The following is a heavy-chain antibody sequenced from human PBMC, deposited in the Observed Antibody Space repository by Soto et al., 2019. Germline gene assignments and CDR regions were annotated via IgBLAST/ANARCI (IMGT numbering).Heavy chain of an antibody. D-gene: IGHD3-22*01. CDR2: VNGVGDIT. CDR3: ARNPSYYDSPQN. Sequence: XGSLRLSCAASGFTLSTYAMSWVRQAPGKGLDWVSAVNGVGDITYYADSVKGRFTISRDNSENTLFLQMNGLRVEDTAVYYCARNPSYYDSPQNWGQGTMVTVSS. V-gene: IGHV3-23*01. CDR1: GFTLSTYA. J-gene: IGHJ3*01.